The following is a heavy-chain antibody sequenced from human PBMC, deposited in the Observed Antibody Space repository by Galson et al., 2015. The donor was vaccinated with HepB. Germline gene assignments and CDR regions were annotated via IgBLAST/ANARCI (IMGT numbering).Heavy chain of an antibody. D-gene: IGHD4-17*01. V-gene: IGHV1-69*04. J-gene: IGHJ6*02. CDR3: ARAVMTTVTTSGMDV. Sequence: SVKVSCKASGGTFSSYAISWVRQAPGQGLEWMGRIIPILGIANYAQKFQGRVTITADKSTSTAYMELSSLRSEDTAVYYCARAVMTTVTTSGMDVWGQGTTVTVSS. CDR1: GGTFSSYA. CDR2: IIPILGIA.